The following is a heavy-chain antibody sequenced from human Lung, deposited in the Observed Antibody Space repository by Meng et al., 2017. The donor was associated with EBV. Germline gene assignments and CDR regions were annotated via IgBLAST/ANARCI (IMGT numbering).Heavy chain of an antibody. CDR1: GGSISSGDYY. CDR2: IYYSGST. J-gene: IGHJ4*02. V-gene: IGHV4-30-4*01. D-gene: IGHD4-17*01. CDR3: ATIKERTTVTPFDY. Sequence: GQLKASGPGLVKPSETLSRPCTVAGGSISSGDYYWSWIRQPPGKGLEWIGYIYYSGSTYYNPSLKSRVTISVDTSKNQFSLKLSSVTAADTAVYYCATIKERTTVTPFDYWGQGTLVTVSS.